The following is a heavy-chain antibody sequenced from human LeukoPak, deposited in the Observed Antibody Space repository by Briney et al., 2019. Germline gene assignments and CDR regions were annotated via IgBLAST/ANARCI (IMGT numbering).Heavy chain of an antibody. V-gene: IGHV3-48*03. J-gene: IGHJ5*02. Sequence: GGSLRLSCKASGFSFSNYDMNWVRQAPGKELEWISYISRSGRTVTYADSVGGRSTLSRDNARNALSLQLDSLRVEDTAVYYCARDLLDTATAWGQGTLVVVSS. CDR2: ISRSGRTV. CDR3: ARDLLDTATA. CDR1: GFSFSNYD. D-gene: IGHD2-15*01.